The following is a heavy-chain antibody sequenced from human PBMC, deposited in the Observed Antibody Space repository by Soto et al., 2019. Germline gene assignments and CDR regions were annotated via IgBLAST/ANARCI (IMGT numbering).Heavy chain of an antibody. V-gene: IGHV3-30*18. Sequence: QVQLVESGGGVVQPGRSLRLSCAASGFTFSSYGMHWVRQAPGKGLEWVAVISYDGSNKYYADSVKGRFTISRDNSKNRLYRQRNSLSAEDTAVYYCAKDIDSSCWYGSYWFDPWCQGTLVTVSS. D-gene: IGHD6-19*01. CDR3: AKDIDSSCWYGSYWFDP. CDR2: ISYDGSNK. J-gene: IGHJ5*02. CDR1: GFTFSSYG.